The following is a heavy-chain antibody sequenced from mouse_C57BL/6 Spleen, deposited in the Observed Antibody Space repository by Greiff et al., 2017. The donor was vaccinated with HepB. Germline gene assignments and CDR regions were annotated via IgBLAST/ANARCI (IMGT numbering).Heavy chain of an antibody. V-gene: IGHV1-64*01. CDR1: GYTFTSYW. CDR3: ARSLLRSWYFDV. J-gene: IGHJ1*03. D-gene: IGHD1-1*01. CDR2: IHPNSGST. Sequence: QVQLKQPGAELVKPGASVKLSCKASGYTFTSYWMHWVKQRPGQGLEWIGMIHPNSGSTNYNEKFKSKATLTVDKSSSTAYMQLSSLTSEDSAVYYCARSLLRSWYFDVWGTGTTVTVSS.